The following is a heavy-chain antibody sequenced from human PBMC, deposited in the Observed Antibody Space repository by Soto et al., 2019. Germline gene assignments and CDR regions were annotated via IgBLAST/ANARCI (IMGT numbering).Heavy chain of an antibody. Sequence: GGSLRLSCAASGFTFSSYAMHWVRQAPGKGLEWVAVISYDGSNKYYADSVKGRFTISRDNSKNTLYLQMNSLRAEDTAVYYCARDRGRYSSSWQLDYWGQGTLVTVSS. V-gene: IGHV3-30-3*01. CDR3: ARDRGRYSSSWQLDY. CDR2: ISYDGSNK. D-gene: IGHD6-13*01. J-gene: IGHJ4*02. CDR1: GFTFSSYA.